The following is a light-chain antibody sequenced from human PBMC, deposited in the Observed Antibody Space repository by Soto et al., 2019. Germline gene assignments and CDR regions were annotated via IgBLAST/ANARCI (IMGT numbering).Light chain of an antibody. J-gene: IGLJ2*01. Sequence: QSALTQPASVSGSPGQSITISCTGTSSDIGSYNYISWYQQHPGKAPKLMLYDVSNRPSWVSNRFSGSKSGNTASLTISGLQAEDEADYYCSSYSSINTPDVFGGGTKLTVL. V-gene: IGLV2-14*01. CDR1: SSDIGSYNY. CDR3: SSYSSINTPDV. CDR2: DVS.